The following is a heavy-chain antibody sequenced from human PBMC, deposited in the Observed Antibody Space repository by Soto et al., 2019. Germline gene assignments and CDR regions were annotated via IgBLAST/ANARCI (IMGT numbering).Heavy chain of an antibody. CDR2: INAGNGNT. V-gene: IGHV1-3*01. J-gene: IGHJ5*02. D-gene: IGHD2-2*01. CDR3: ARVGLGYCSSTSCPRGQNWFDP. Sequence: ASVKVSCKASGYTFTRYTMNWVRQAPGQRLEWIGWINAGNGNTKYSQKFQGRVTITRDTSASTAYMELSSLRSEDTAVYYCARVGLGYCSSTSCPRGQNWFDPWGQGALVTVSS. CDR1: GYTFTRYT.